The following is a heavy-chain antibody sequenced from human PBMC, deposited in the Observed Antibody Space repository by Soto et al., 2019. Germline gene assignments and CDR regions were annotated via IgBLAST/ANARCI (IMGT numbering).Heavy chain of an antibody. J-gene: IGHJ3*02. D-gene: IGHD2-15*01. Sequence: GGSLRLSCAASGFTFSSYGMHWVRQAPGKGLEWVAVIWYDGSNKYYADSVKGRFTISRDNAKNSLYLQMNSLRAEDTAVYYCAREGLGYCSGGSCYSTLSDAFDIWGQGTMVTVSS. CDR1: GFTFSSYG. CDR2: IWYDGSNK. V-gene: IGHV3-33*01. CDR3: AREGLGYCSGGSCYSTLSDAFDI.